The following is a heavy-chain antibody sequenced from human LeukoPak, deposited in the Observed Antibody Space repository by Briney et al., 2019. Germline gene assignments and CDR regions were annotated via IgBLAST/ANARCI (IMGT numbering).Heavy chain of an antibody. V-gene: IGHV4-59*01. CDR3: ARGGVGAPWYFDL. J-gene: IGHJ2*01. D-gene: IGHD1-26*01. Sequence: SETLSLTCTVSGGSISSYYWSWIRQPPGKGMEWIGYIYYSGSTNYNPSLKSRVTISVDTSKNQFSLKLSSVTAADTAVYYCARGGVGAPWYFDLWGRSTLVTVSS. CDR1: GGSISSYY. CDR2: IYYSGST.